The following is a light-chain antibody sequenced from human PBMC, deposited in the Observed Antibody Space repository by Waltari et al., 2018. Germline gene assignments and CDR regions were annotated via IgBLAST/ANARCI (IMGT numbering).Light chain of an antibody. CDR1: TSDVGSYDL. CDR3: CSYAGRGTYV. J-gene: IGLJ1*01. CDR2: EVF. Sequence: QSALTQPASVSGTPGQSITISCSGTTSDVGSYDLVSCYQQHPGEAPELLICEVFKRPPDTSGRCCGAKAGKTASLTIAGLQPEDEADYYCCSYAGRGTYVFGSGTKVTVL. V-gene: IGLV2-23*02.